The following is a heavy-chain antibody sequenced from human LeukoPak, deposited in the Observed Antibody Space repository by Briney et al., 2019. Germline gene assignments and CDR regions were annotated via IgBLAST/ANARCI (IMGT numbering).Heavy chain of an antibody. V-gene: IGHV1-2*02. D-gene: IGHD3-3*01. CDR2: INPNSGGT. J-gene: IGHJ5*02. CDR1: GYTFTGYY. CDR3: ARVAGGYDSSFDP. Sequence: GASVKVSCKASGYTFTGYYMHWVRQAPGQGLEWMGWINPNSGGTNYAQKFQGRVTMTRDTSISTAYMELSRLRSDDTAVYYCARVAGGYDSSFDPWGQGTLVTVSS.